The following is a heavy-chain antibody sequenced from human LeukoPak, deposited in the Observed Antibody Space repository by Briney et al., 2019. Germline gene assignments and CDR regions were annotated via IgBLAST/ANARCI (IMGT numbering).Heavy chain of an antibody. CDR2: IYTSGST. J-gene: IGHJ4*02. CDR3: ARGATHYYFDS. CDR1: GGSISSYY. Sequence: SETLSLTCTVSGGSISSYYWSWIRQPAGKGLEWIGRIYTSGSTNYNPSLKSRVTMSVDTSKNHFSLKLNSVTAADTAVYCCARGATHYYFDSWGQGTLVTVSS. V-gene: IGHV4-4*07.